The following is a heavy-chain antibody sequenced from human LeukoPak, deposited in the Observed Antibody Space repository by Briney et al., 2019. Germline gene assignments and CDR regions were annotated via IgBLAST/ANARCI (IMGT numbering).Heavy chain of an antibody. CDR1: GFTFSSYA. Sequence: GGSLRLSCAASGFTFSSYAMHWVRQAPGKGLEWVAVISYDGSNKYYADSVKGRFTISRDNSKNTLYLQMNSLRAEDTAVYYCAKDLEVSGSYLYWNDALDIWGQGTMVTVSS. J-gene: IGHJ3*02. D-gene: IGHD1-26*01. V-gene: IGHV3-30-3*01. CDR3: AKDLEVSGSYLYWNDALDI. CDR2: ISYDGSNK.